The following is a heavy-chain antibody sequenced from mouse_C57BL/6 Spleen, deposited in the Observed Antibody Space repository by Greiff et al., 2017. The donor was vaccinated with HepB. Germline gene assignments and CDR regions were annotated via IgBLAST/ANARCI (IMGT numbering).Heavy chain of an antibody. CDR3: TIIYDGYYRFDY. V-gene: IGHV1-15*01. J-gene: IGHJ2*01. Sequence: PRKQSGAELVRPGASVTLSCKASGYTFTDYEMHWVKQTPVHGLEWIGAIDPETGGTAYNQKFKGKAILTADKSSSTAYMELRSLTSEDSAVYYCTIIYDGYYRFDYWGQGTTLTVSS. CDR1: GYTFTDYE. D-gene: IGHD2-3*01. CDR2: IDPETGGT.